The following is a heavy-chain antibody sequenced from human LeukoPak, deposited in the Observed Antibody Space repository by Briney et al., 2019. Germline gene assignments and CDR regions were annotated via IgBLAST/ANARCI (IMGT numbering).Heavy chain of an antibody. J-gene: IGHJ3*02. Sequence: PSETLSLTCTVSGGSISSGSYYWGWVRQPPGKGLEWIGSIYYSGSTYYNPSLKSRVTIPVDTSKNQFSLKLSSVTAADTAVYYCVRPTKSYYDSSGYSGNDAFDIWGQGTMVTVSS. CDR3: VRPTKSYYDSSGYSGNDAFDI. D-gene: IGHD3-22*01. CDR1: GGSISSGSYY. V-gene: IGHV4-39*01. CDR2: IYYSGST.